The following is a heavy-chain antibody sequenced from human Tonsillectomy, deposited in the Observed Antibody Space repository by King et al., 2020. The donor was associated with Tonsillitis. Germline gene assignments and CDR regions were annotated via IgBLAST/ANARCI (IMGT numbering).Heavy chain of an antibody. Sequence: VQLQESGPGLVKPSQTLSLTCTVSGASISSGSYYWSWIRQPAGKGLEWSGRIYTSGSTNYNPSPESRVTMSTATSRNQCSLKLSSVTAADTAVYFCARGGDLSTGWSLFDPWGQGTLVTVSS. CDR2: IYTSGST. V-gene: IGHV4-61*02. J-gene: IGHJ5*02. D-gene: IGHD3-9*01. CDR3: ARGGDLSTGWSLFDP. CDR1: GASISSGSYY.